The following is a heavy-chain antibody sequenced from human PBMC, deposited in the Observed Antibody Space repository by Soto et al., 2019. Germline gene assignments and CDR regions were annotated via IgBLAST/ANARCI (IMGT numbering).Heavy chain of an antibody. J-gene: IGHJ4*02. V-gene: IGHV3-11*01. CDR2: ISSSGSTI. D-gene: IGHD3-22*01. CDR1: GFTFSDYY. Sequence: GGSLRLSCAASGFTFSDYYMSWIRQAPGKGLEWVSYISSSGSTIYYADPVKGRFTISRDNAKNSLYLQMNSLRAEDTAVYYCARGLYYYDSSGYPGYWGQGTLVTVSS. CDR3: ARGLYYYDSSGYPGY.